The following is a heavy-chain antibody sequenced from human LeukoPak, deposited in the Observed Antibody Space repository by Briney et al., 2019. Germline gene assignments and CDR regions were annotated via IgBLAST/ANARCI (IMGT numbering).Heavy chain of an antibody. CDR3: ARSEGYYYYMDV. CDR1: GGTFSSYA. Sequence: GSSVKVSCKASGGTFSSYAISWVRQAPGQGLEWMGGIIPIFGTANYAQKFQGRVTMTRDTSISTAYMELSRLRSDDTAVYYCARSEGYYYYMDVWGKGTTVTVSS. V-gene: IGHV1-69*05. CDR2: IIPIFGTA. J-gene: IGHJ6*03.